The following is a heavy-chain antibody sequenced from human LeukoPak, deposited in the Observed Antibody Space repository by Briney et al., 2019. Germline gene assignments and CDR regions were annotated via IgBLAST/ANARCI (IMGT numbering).Heavy chain of an antibody. J-gene: IGHJ5*02. CDR2: IYYSGST. CDR1: GGSISSGGYY. CDR3: ARDNDGAYYYDSSGYSNWFDP. D-gene: IGHD3-22*01. Sequence: SETLSLTCTVSGGSISSGGYYWSWIRQHPGKGLEWIGYIYYSGSTYYNPSLKSRVTISVDTSKNQFSLKLSSVTAADTAVYYCARDNDGAYYYDSSGYSNWFDPWGQGTLVTVSS. V-gene: IGHV4-31*03.